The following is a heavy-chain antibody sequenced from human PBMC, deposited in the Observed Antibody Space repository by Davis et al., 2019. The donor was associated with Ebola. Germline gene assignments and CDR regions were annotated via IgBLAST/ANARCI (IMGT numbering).Heavy chain of an antibody. CDR2: IYSGGST. CDR1: GFTVSSNY. V-gene: IGHV3-53*01. Sequence: GESLKISCAASGFTVSSNYMSWVRQAPGKGLEWVSVIYSGGSTYYADSVKGRFTISRDNSKNTLYLQMNSLRAEDTAVYYCARVGDYRYWGQGTLVTVSS. D-gene: IGHD4-17*01. CDR3: ARVGDYRY. J-gene: IGHJ4*02.